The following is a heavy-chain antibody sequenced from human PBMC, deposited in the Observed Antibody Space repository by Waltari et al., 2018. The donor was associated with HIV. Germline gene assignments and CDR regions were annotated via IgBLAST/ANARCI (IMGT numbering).Heavy chain of an antibody. J-gene: IGHJ4*02. Sequence: EVQLVESGGGLVQPGGSLRLSCTASGFSFSSYSMNWVRQAAGKGLELFSYISTSSSVIFYADSVKGRFTISRDTAKNSLYLQMNSLRAEDTAVYYCARDRTRYYFDSWGQGTLVTVSS. D-gene: IGHD6-6*01. CDR1: GFSFSSYS. CDR2: ISTSSSVI. CDR3: ARDRTRYYFDS. V-gene: IGHV3-48*01.